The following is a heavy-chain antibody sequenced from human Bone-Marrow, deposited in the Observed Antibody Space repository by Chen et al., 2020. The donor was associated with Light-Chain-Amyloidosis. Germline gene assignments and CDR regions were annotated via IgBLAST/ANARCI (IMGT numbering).Heavy chain of an antibody. J-gene: IGHJ4*02. D-gene: IGHD3-3*01. CDR1: GYSINSGYY. CDR3: ARVTFWSGYPFDY. CDR2: IYHSGST. V-gene: IGHV4-38-2*02. Sequence: QVRLQESGPGLVKPSETLSLTCIVSGYSINSGYYWGWIRQPPGKGLEWIGTIYHSGSTYYNPSLKSRVTISVDTSKNQFSLKLSSVTAADTAMYYCARVTFWSGYPFDYWGQGTLVTVSS.